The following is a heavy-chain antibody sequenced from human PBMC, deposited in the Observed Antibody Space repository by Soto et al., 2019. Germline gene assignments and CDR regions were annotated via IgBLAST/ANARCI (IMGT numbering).Heavy chain of an antibody. CDR1: GYTFTSYG. D-gene: IGHD6-6*01. CDR2: ISAYNGNT. CDR3: ARDRDRSSSSSGWFDP. V-gene: IGHV1-18*01. Sequence: ASVKVSCKASGYTFTSYGISWVRQAPGQGLEWMGWISAYNGNTNYAQKLQGRVTMTTDTSTSTAYMELRSLRSDDTAVYYCARDRDRSSSSSGWFDPWGQGTLVTVSS. J-gene: IGHJ5*02.